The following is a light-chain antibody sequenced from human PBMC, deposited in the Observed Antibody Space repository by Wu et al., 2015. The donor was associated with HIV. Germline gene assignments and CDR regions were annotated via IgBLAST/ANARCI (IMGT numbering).Light chain of an antibody. CDR2: GAS. CDR1: QSVSSN. J-gene: IGKJ2*01. V-gene: IGKV3-15*01. Sequence: EVVMTQSPATLSVSPGERATLSCRASQSVSSNLAWYQQKPGQAPRLLIYGASTRATGIPARFSGSGSGTEFTLTISSMQSEDFAVYYCQQYNNWPPYXFGQGTKLEIK. CDR3: QQYNNWPPYX.